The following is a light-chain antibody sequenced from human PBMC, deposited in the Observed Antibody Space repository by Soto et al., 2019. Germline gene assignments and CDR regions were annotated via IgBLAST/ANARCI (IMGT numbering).Light chain of an antibody. CDR2: DNN. J-gene: IGLJ2*01. V-gene: IGLV1-51*01. CDR1: SSNIGNNY. CDR3: GSWDNSLTGHVV. Sequence: QSVLTQPPSVSAAPGQKVTISCSGSSSNIGNNYVSWYQQVPGTAPKLLIYDNNKRPSGIPDRFSGSKSGTSATLGITGLQTGDEADYYCGSWDNSLTGHVVFGGGTKVTVL.